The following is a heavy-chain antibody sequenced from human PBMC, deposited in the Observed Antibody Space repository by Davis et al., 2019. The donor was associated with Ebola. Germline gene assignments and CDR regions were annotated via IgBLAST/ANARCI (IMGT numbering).Heavy chain of an antibody. D-gene: IGHD3-10*01. CDR2: INPSGGST. V-gene: IGHV1-46*01. J-gene: IGHJ6*04. CDR1: GYTFSDYY. Sequence: ASVKVSCKASGYTFSDYYVHWVRQAPGQGLEWMGIINPSGGSTSYAQKFQGRVTMTRDTSTSTVYMELSSLRSEDTAVYYWAGERVRGVIRDYYYYGMDVWGKGTTVTVSS. CDR3: AGERVRGVIRDYYYYGMDV.